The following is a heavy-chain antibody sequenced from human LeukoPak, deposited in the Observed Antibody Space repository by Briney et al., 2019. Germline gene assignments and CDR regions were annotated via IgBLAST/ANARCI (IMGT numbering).Heavy chain of an antibody. Sequence: PGGSLRLSCAASGFTFSSYWMHWVRQAPGKGLVWVSRLNSDGSSTSYADSVKGRFTISRDNAETTLHLQMNNLSAEDTAVYYCARASNRNSINFGYWGQGALATVSS. CDR3: ARASNRNSINFGY. J-gene: IGHJ4*02. D-gene: IGHD1-7*01. V-gene: IGHV3-74*01. CDR2: LNSDGSST. CDR1: GFTFSSYW.